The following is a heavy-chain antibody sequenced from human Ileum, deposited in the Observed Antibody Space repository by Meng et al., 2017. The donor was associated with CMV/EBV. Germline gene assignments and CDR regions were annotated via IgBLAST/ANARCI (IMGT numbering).Heavy chain of an antibody. CDR3: AKGCISARCYYDY. V-gene: IGHV4-4*02. CDR2: IYNSGST. D-gene: IGHD2-2*01. Sequence: SETLSLTCAVSGGSISSSNWWSWVRQPPGKGLEWIGEIYNSGSTNYNPSLKSRVTISVDKSKNQFSLKLSSVTAADTAMYYYAKGCISARCYYDYWGQGTLVTVSS. CDR1: GGSISSSNW. J-gene: IGHJ4*02.